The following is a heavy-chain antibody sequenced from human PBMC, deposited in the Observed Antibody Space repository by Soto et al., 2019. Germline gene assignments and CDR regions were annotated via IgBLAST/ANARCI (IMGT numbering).Heavy chain of an antibody. V-gene: IGHV3-73*01. CDR1: GFTFSGSA. CDR3: TRTYYYDSSGVNWFDP. D-gene: IGHD3-22*01. Sequence: WGSLSLSCAASGFTFSGSAMHWVRQAAGKGLEWVGRIRSKANSYATAYAASVKGRFTISRDDSKNTAYLQMNSLKTEDTAVYYCTRTYYYDSSGVNWFDPWGQGTLVTVSS. J-gene: IGHJ5*02. CDR2: IRSKANSYAT.